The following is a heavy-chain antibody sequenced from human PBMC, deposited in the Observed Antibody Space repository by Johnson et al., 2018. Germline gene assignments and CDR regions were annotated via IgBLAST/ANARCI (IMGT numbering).Heavy chain of an antibody. CDR3: AKDPYYYDGSAYSTSYYYYYMDV. CDR1: GFTFSTIP. CDR2: LSYDVNYK. J-gene: IGHJ6*03. D-gene: IGHD3-22*01. Sequence: QVQLVQSGGGVVQPGRSLRLSCATSGFTFSTIPIHWVRQAPGKGLEWVALLSYDVNYKFYRDSVKGRFTVSGDTSKNTLYLQMNNLRPEDTALYYCAKDPYYYDGSAYSTSYYYYYMDVWGKGTTVTVSS. V-gene: IGHV3-30-3*01.